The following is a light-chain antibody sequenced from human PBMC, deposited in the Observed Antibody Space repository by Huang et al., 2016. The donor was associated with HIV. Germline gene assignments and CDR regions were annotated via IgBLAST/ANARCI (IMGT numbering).Light chain of an antibody. CDR2: AAS. V-gene: IGKV1-39*01. CDR3: QQSYNTPVT. J-gene: IGKJ4*01. Sequence: DIQMTQSPSSLSASVGDRVTITCRASQSISTYLNWYKQKPGQAHKVVVYAASSLQSGFPSMYIGRGSWTDFTLTLSNLQPEDFATDYCQQSYNTPVTCGGGTKVEIK. CDR1: QSISTY.